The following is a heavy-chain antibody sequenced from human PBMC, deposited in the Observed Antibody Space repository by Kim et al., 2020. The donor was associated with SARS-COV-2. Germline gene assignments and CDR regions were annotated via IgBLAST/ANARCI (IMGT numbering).Heavy chain of an antibody. Sequence: SETLSLTCAVSGGSINNVGYSWSWIRQLPGMGLEWIGYIYDSGTTYYSPSLKSRVTISLDRSRTQFFLNLNSVTAADTAVYYGARGSYASGMDVWGQGTAVTVSS. CDR2: IYDSGTT. D-gene: IGHD3-16*01. CDR1: GGSINNVGYS. J-gene: IGHJ6*02. V-gene: IGHV4-30-2*01. CDR3: ARGSYASGMDV.